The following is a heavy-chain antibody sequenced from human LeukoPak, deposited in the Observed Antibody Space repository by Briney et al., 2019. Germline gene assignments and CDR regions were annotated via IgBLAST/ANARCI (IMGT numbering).Heavy chain of an antibody. J-gene: IGHJ4*02. V-gene: IGHV3-48*01. CDR1: GFTFSIYS. D-gene: IGHD1-26*01. CDR2: TSSSGTI. Sequence: PGGSLRLSCAASGFTFSIYSMSWVRQAPGKGLEWVSYTSSSGTIYYADSVKGRFTISRDNAKNSLYLQMNSLRAEDTAVYYCARMGETTSFDYWGQGTLVTVSS. CDR3: ARMGETTSFDY.